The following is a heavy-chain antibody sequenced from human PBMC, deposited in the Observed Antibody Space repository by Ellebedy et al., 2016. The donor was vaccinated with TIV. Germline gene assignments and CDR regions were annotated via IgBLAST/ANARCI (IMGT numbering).Heavy chain of an antibody. CDR1: GFSFSSYP. CDR3: AREHMTSTGSPLDY. D-gene: IGHD1-1*01. Sequence: GESLKISCSASGFSFSSYPMHWVRQAPGKGLAWVAILSYDGSHRYYADSVKGRFTISRDISKNTLYLQMNSLRAEDTAVYYCAREHMTSTGSPLDYWGQGTLVTVSS. J-gene: IGHJ4*02. V-gene: IGHV3-30-3*01. CDR2: LSYDGSHR.